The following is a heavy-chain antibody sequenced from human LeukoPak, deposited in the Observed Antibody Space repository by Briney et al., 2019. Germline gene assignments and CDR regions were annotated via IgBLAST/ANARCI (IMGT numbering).Heavy chain of an antibody. Sequence: GGSLRLSCVASGFTFSNYGVHWVRQAPGKGLEWVSVIWFDGSKKYYADSVKGRFTISRDNSKNTLFLQMNSLRPEDTAVYYCAKDKSRSWAWDYWGQGTLVTVSS. D-gene: IGHD6-13*01. CDR2: IWFDGSKK. J-gene: IGHJ4*02. CDR1: GFTFSNYG. V-gene: IGHV3-30*02. CDR3: AKDKSRSWAWDY.